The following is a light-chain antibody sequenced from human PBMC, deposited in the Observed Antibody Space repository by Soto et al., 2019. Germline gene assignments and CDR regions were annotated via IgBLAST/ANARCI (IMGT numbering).Light chain of an antibody. V-gene: IGLV1-40*01. CDR1: SSNIGAGYD. CDR2: GNT. J-gene: IGLJ1*01. CDR3: QSYDSSLSGSYV. Sequence: QSVLTQPPSLSVAPGQRVTISCTGSSSNIGAGYDVHWYQQLPGTAPKLLIYGNTNRPSGVPDRFSGTKSATSASLAITGLQAEDEADYYCQSYDSSLSGSYVFGAGTKVTVL.